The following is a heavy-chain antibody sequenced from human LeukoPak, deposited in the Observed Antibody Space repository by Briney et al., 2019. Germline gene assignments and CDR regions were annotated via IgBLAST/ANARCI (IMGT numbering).Heavy chain of an antibody. CDR2: ISSSSNTI. D-gene: IGHD1-26*01. CDR3: SRSGSYFDY. Sequence: GGSLRLSCAASGFTFSTYNMNWVRQAPGKGLEWVSYISSSSNTIYYADSVKGRFTISRDNAKNSPYLQMNSLRDEDTAVYYCSRSGSYFDYWGQGTLVTVSS. J-gene: IGHJ4*02. CDR1: GFTFSTYN. V-gene: IGHV3-48*02.